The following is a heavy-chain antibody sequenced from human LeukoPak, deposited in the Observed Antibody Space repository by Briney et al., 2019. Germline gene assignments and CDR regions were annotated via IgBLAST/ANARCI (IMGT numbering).Heavy chain of an antibody. CDR1: GFIFRFYE. D-gene: IGHD3-9*01. CDR2: FSTCGCII. CDR3: AKAANYDRLTGYYLDY. V-gene: IGHV3-23*01. Sequence: GGPVTLFCGASGFIFRFYEVNWVRQAPGKAVEGVSHFSTCGCIIHCADPEKGRFTISRDNSKNTLYLQMNNLRAKDTAIYYCAKAANYDRLTGYYLDYWGQGTLVTVSS. J-gene: IGHJ4*02.